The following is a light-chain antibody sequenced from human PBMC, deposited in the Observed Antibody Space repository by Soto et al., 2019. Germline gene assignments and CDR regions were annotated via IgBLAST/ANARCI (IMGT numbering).Light chain of an antibody. CDR1: HSVSSSY. V-gene: IGKV3-20*01. CDR3: LQYGSSPYT. CDR2: GAS. Sequence: EIVLTQSPGTLSLSPEERATLSCRASHSVSSSYLAWYQQKPGQAPRPLIYGASSRATGIPDRFSGSGSGTDFTLTISRLEPEDFAVYYCLQYGSSPYTFGQGTKLEIK. J-gene: IGKJ2*01.